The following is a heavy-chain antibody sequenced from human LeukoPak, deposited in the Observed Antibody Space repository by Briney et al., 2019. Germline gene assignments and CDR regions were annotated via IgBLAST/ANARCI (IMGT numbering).Heavy chain of an antibody. J-gene: IGHJ6*03. CDR2: MNPNSGNT. CDR3: AKGRPDYYYYYYMDV. Sequence: GASVKVSCKASGYTFTGYYMHWVRQAPGQGLEWMGWMNPNSGNTGYAQKFQGRVTITRNTSISTAYMELSSLRSEDTAVYYCAKGRPDYYYYYYMDVWGKGTTVTVSS. V-gene: IGHV1-8*03. CDR1: GYTFTGYY.